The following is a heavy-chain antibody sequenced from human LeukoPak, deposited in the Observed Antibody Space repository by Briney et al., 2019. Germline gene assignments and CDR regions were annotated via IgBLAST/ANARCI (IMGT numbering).Heavy chain of an antibody. CDR1: GFTFSDYY. CDR2: IKQDGSEK. D-gene: IGHD3-10*01. V-gene: IGHV3-7*01. J-gene: IGHJ4*02. CDR3: ARSRSGGY. Sequence: GGSLRLSCAASGFTFSDYYMSWIRQAPGKGLEWVANIKQDGSEKYYVDSVKGRFTISRDNAKNSLYLQMNSLRAEDTAVYYCARSRSGGYWGQGTLVTVSS.